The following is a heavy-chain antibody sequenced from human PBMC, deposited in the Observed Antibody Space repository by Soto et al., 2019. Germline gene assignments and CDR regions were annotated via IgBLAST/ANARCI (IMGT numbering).Heavy chain of an antibody. CDR1: GGSFSGYY. CDR3: ATGSYDFWSGYWWFDP. Sequence: QVQLQQWGAGLLKPSETLSLTCAVYGGSFSGYYWSWIRQPPGKGLEWIGEINHSGSTNYNPSLKSRVTISVYTSKNQFSLKLSSVTAADTAVYYCATGSYDFWSGYWWFDPLGQGTLVTVSS. V-gene: IGHV4-34*01. J-gene: IGHJ5*02. D-gene: IGHD3-3*01. CDR2: INHSGST.